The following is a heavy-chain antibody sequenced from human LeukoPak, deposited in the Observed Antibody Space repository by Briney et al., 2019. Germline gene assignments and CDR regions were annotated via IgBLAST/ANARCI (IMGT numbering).Heavy chain of an antibody. J-gene: IGHJ5*02. CDR3: ARHISSSWYLDP. CDR1: GGSISSYY. CDR2: IYYSGST. D-gene: IGHD6-13*01. Sequence: SETLSLTCTVSGGSISSYYWSWIRQPPGKGLEWIGYIYYSGSTNYNPSLKSRVTISVDTSKNQFSLKLSSVTAADTAVYYCARHISSSWYLDPWGQGTLVTVSS. V-gene: IGHV4-59*08.